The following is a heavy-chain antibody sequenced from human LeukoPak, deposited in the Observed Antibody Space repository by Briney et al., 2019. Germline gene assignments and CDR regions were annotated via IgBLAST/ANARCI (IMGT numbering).Heavy chain of an antibody. CDR3: ASLYVRTGFDY. Sequence: AGGSLRLSCAASGFSFSKINWVRQAPGKGLEWVSYISSSGRTIYYADSVKGRFTISRDNAKNSLYLQMNSLRAEDTAVYYCASLYVRTGFDYWGQGTLVTVSS. D-gene: IGHD2-2*02. J-gene: IGHJ4*02. CDR1: GFSFSK. V-gene: IGHV3-48*03. CDR2: ISSSGRTI.